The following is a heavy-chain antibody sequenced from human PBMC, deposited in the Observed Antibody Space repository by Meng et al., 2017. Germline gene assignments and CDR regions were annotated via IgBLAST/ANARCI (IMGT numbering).Heavy chain of an antibody. CDR2: INPNSGGT. Sequence: ASVKVSCKASGYTFTGYYMHWVRQAPGQGLEWMGWINPNSGGTNYAQKFQGRVTMTRDTSISTAYMELSRLRSDDTAVYYCARDPLTRVWFGELGVNGWFDPWGQGTLVTVSS. J-gene: IGHJ5*02. CDR1: GYTFTGYY. V-gene: IGHV1-2*02. D-gene: IGHD3-10*01. CDR3: ARDPLTRVWFGELGVNGWFDP.